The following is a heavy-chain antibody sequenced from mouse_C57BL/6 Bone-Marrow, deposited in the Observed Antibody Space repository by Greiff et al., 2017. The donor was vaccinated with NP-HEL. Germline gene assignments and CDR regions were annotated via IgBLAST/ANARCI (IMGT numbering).Heavy chain of an antibody. D-gene: IGHD2-5*01. Sequence: EVKVEESGGGLVKPGGSLKLSCAASGFTFSSYAMSWVRQTPEKRLEWVATISDGGSYTYYPDNVKGRFTISRDNAKNNLYLQMGHLKSEDTAMYYCARGTIVTSYWYFDVWGTGTTVTVSS. CDR2: ISDGGSYT. V-gene: IGHV5-4*03. CDR3: ARGTIVTSYWYFDV. J-gene: IGHJ1*03. CDR1: GFTFSSYA.